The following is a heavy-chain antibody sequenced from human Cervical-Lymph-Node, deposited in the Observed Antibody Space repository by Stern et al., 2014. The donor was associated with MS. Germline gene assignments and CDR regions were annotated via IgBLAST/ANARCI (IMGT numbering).Heavy chain of an antibody. CDR2: ISSSSSYI. J-gene: IGHJ3*02. Sequence: EVQLVESGGGLVKPGGSLRLSCAASGFTFSSYSMNWVRQAPGKGLEWVSSISSSSSYIYYADSVKGRFTISRDNAKNSLYLQMNSLRAEDTAVYYCARDSGGNYYDSSGYHNDAFDIWGQGTMVTVSS. CDR3: ARDSGGNYYDSSGYHNDAFDI. D-gene: IGHD3-22*01. CDR1: GFTFSSYS. V-gene: IGHV3-21*01.